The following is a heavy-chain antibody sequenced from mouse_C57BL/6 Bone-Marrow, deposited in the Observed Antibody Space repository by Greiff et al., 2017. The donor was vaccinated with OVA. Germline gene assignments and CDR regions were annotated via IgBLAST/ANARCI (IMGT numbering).Heavy chain of an antibody. Sequence: QVQLQQSGAELARPGASVKLSCKASGYTFTSYGISWVKQRTGQGLEWIGEIYPRSGNTYYNEKFKGKATLTADKSSSTAYMELRSLTSEDAAVYFCARGVTTVVAIDYWGQGTTLTVSS. CDR3: ARGVTTVVAIDY. D-gene: IGHD1-1*01. J-gene: IGHJ2*01. V-gene: IGHV1-81*01. CDR2: IYPRSGNT. CDR1: GYTFTSYG.